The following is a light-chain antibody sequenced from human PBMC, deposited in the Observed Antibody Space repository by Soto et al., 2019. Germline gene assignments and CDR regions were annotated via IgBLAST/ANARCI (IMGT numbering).Light chain of an antibody. CDR2: AAS. V-gene: IGKV1-27*01. J-gene: IGKJ2*01. CDR1: QAISNY. Sequence: DIQMTQSPSSLSTSVGDRVTITCRASQAISNYLAWYQRKPGNVPKLLIYAASTLQSGVPSRFSGSGSGTDFTRTSSSLQPEDVATYDGQRYDSAPYTFGQGTKREIK. CDR3: QRYDSAPYT.